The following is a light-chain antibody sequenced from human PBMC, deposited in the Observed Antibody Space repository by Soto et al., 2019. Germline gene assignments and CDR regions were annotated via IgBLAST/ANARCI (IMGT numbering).Light chain of an antibody. CDR1: QSFSSSY. J-gene: IGKJ1*01. CDR3: QQYGRSPWT. CDR2: ATS. V-gene: IGKV3-20*01. Sequence: EIVLTHSPCTLSLSPGERSTLSCRASQSFSSSYLAWYQQKPGQAPRLLIYATSSRATGIPDRFSGSGYQTDFNLTISRLETEDFAVYYCQQYGRSPWTFGQGTKVDIK.